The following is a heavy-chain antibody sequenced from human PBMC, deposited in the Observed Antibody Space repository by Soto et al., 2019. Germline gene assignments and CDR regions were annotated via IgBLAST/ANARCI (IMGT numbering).Heavy chain of an antibody. D-gene: IGHD6-13*01. Sequence: GGSLRLSCAASGFTFSSYAMHWVRQAPGKGLEWVAVISYDGSNKYYADSVKGRFTISRDNSKNTLYLQMNSLRAEDTAVYYCARDPIAAAGKEIYSYYGMDVWGQGTTVTVSS. CDR3: ARDPIAAAGKEIYSYYGMDV. V-gene: IGHV3-30-3*01. CDR1: GFTFSSYA. J-gene: IGHJ6*02. CDR2: ISYDGSNK.